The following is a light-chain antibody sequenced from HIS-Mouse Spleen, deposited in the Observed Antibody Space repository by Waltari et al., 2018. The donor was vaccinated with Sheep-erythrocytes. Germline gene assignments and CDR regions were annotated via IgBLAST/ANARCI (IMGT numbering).Light chain of an antibody. Sequence: QSALTQPASVSGSPGQSITISCTGTSSDVGSYNLVSWYQQHPGKAPKLMIYEGSKRTSGVSNRFSGSKSGNTASLTISGLQAEDEADYYCCSYTSSSTLVFGGGTKLTVL. V-gene: IGLV2-14*02. CDR3: CSYTSSSTLV. J-gene: IGLJ3*02. CDR2: EGS. CDR1: SSDVGSYNL.